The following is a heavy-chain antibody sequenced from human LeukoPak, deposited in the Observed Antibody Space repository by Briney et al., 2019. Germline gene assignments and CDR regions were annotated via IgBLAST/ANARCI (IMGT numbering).Heavy chain of an antibody. J-gene: IGHJ4*02. CDR2: ISGSGGST. CDR1: GFTFSSYG. CDR3: AKLDYYGSGSYYPERY. D-gene: IGHD3-10*01. Sequence: GGTLRLSCAASGFTFSSYGMSWVRQAPGKGLEWVSAISGSGGSTYYADSVKGRFTISRDNSKNTLYLQMNSLRAEDTAVYYCAKLDYYGSGSYYPERYWGQGTLVTVSS. V-gene: IGHV3-23*01.